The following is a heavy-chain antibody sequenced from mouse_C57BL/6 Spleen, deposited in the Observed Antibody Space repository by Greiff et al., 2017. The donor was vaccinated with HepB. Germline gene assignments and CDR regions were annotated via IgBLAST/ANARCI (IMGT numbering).Heavy chain of an antibody. CDR2: FHPYNDDT. CDR1: GYTFTTYP. V-gene: IGHV1-47*01. Sequence: VQLKESGAELVKPGASVKMSCKASGYTFTTYPIEWMKQNHGKSLEWIGNFHPYNDDTKYNEKFKGKATLTVEKSSSTVYLELSRLTSDDSAVYYCARGPYYDYDDAMDYWGQGTSVTVSS. D-gene: IGHD2-4*01. J-gene: IGHJ4*01. CDR3: ARGPYYDYDDAMDY.